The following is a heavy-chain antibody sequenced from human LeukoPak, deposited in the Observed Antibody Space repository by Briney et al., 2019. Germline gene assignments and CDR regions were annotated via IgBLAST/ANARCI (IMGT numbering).Heavy chain of an antibody. Sequence: ASVKVSCKASGYTLTSYDINWVRQATGQGLEWMGWMNPNSGNTGYAQKFQGRVTMTRNTSISTAYMELSSLRSDDTAVYYCARVTSGWTRAIDYWGQGTLVTVSS. CDR1: GYTLTSYD. CDR2: MNPNSGNT. D-gene: IGHD6-19*01. CDR3: ARVTSGWTRAIDY. V-gene: IGHV1-8*01. J-gene: IGHJ4*02.